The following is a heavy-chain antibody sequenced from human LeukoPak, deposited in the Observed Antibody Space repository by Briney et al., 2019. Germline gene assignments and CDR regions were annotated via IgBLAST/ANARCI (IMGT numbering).Heavy chain of an antibody. D-gene: IGHD3-10*01. J-gene: IGHJ5*02. Sequence: GGSLRLSCAASGFTFSSYWMSWVRQAPGKGLERVANIKQDGSEKYYVDSVKGRFTISRDNAKNSLYLQMNSLRAEDTAVYYCARDAYYGPENWFDPWGQGTLVTVSS. V-gene: IGHV3-7*03. CDR1: GFTFSSYW. CDR2: IKQDGSEK. CDR3: ARDAYYGPENWFDP.